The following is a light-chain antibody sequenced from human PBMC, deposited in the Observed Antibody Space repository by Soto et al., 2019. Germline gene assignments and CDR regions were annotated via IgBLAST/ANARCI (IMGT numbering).Light chain of an antibody. J-gene: IGKJ4*01. CDR3: QQSYSTPQS. Sequence: DIPMTQSPSSLSASVGDRVTITCRASQSISSYLNWYQQKPGKAPKLLIYAASSLQSGVPSRFSGSGSATDFTLTISSLQPEDFATDYCQQSYSTPQSFGGGTKVVIK. CDR2: AAS. CDR1: QSISSY. V-gene: IGKV1-39*01.